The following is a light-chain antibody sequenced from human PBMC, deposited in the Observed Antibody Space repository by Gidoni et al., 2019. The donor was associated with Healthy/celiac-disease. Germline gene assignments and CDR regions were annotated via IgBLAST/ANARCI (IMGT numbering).Light chain of an antibody. J-gene: IGKJ1*01. CDR1: QSVSSSY. CDR3: QQYGSART. V-gene: IGKV3-20*01. CDR2: GAS. Sequence: EIVLTQSPGTLSLSPGERATLSCRASQSVSSSYLAWYQQKPGQAPRILIDGASSRATGIPDRFSGSGSGTDFTLTISRLEPEEFAVYYCQQYGSARTFGQGTKVEIK.